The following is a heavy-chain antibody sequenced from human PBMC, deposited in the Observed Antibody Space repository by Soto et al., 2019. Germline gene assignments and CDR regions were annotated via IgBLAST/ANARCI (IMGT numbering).Heavy chain of an antibody. D-gene: IGHD4-17*01. J-gene: IGHJ4*02. CDR2: ISYDGRDK. CDR3: AKDPDGDYGADY. Sequence: ESGGGVVQPGRSLRLSCAASGFSFSTYAMHWVRQAPGKGPEWVAVISYDGRDKYYADSVKGRFTVPRDTSKNTLYLQMNTLRPEDTAVYYCAKDPDGDYGADYWGQGTLVTVSS. CDR1: GFSFSTYA. V-gene: IGHV3-30*18.